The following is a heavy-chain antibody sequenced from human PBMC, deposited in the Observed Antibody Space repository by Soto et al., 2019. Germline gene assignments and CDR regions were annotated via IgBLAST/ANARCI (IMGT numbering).Heavy chain of an antibody. CDR3: ARGYYDILAGYYPADY. J-gene: IGHJ4*02. Sequence: SETLSLTCTVSGGSISSSSYYWGWIRQPPGKGLGWIGRIYYSGSTYYNPSLKRRVTISVDTSKNQYTMKLRHVTAADSVVYYCARGYYDILAGYYPADYWGQGTLVTVS. CDR1: GGSISSSSYY. D-gene: IGHD3-9*01. CDR2: IYYSGST. V-gene: IGHV4-39*01.